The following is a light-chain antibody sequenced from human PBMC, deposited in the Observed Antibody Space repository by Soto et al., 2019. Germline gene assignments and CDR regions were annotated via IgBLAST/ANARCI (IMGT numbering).Light chain of an antibody. CDR2: DAF. CDR3: QQYKT. CDR1: QSVSTSY. V-gene: IGKV3-20*01. J-gene: IGKJ1*01. Sequence: EIVCTHSAATLSFSPVERATLSCRASQSVSTSYVAWYQQKFGQAPRLLIYDAFSRATGIPDRFSASGSGTDFTLTISRLEPEDFAVYYCQQYKTFGQGTKVDIK.